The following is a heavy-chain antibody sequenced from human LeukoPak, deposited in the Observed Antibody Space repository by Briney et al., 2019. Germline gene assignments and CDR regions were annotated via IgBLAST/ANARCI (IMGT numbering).Heavy chain of an antibody. CDR3: ARSSSGWYPYNWFDP. J-gene: IGHJ5*02. D-gene: IGHD6-19*01. V-gene: IGHV3-30*04. CDR2: ISYDGSNK. CDR1: GFTFSSYA. Sequence: GGSLRLSCAASGFTFSSYAMHWVRQAPGKGLEWVAVISYDGSNKYYADSVKGRFTISRDNSKNTLYLQMNSLRAEDTAVYYCARSSSGWYPYNWFDPWGQGTLVTVSS.